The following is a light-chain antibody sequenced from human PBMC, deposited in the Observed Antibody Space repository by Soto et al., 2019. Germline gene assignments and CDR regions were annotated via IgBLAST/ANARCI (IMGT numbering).Light chain of an antibody. Sequence: DIQMTQSPSSLSASVGDRVTITCRASQGISNYLAWYQQKPGKVPKLLIYAASTLQSGVPSRFSGRGSGKDFTLPISSLQPEDVATYYCQKYNRAPFTFGPGTKVDIK. CDR1: QGISNY. J-gene: IGKJ3*01. V-gene: IGKV1-27*01. CDR3: QKYNRAPFT. CDR2: AAS.